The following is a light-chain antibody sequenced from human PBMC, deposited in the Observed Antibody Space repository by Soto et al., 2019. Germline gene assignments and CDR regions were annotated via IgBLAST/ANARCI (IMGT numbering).Light chain of an antibody. CDR3: QQYNNWPAGT. CDR2: DAS. V-gene: IGKV3-15*01. Sequence: EIVMTQSPSTLSVSPGERATLSCRASQSVSSNLAWYQQKPGQAPGLLIYDASTRATGIPSRFSGSGSGTAFTLIISSLQSADSVFYYCQQYNNWPAGTFGGGTKVEI. CDR1: QSVSSN. J-gene: IGKJ4*01.